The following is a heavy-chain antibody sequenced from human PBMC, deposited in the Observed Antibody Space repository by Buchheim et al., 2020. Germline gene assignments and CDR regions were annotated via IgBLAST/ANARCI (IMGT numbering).Heavy chain of an antibody. CDR3: ARGGELLDPPNLLDP. CDR2: IHFGGNA. D-gene: IGHD1-7*01. V-gene: IGHV4-30-4*01. J-gene: IGHJ5*02. CDR1: GDSITSDDYY. Sequence: QLQLQESGPGLVKPSQTLSLICTVSGDSITSDDYYWTWIRPPPGKGLEWLGYIHFGGNAYYSPSLKSRLFISVDTSKNQFSLNLRSVTAADTAVYYCARGGELLDPPNLLDPWGQGTL.